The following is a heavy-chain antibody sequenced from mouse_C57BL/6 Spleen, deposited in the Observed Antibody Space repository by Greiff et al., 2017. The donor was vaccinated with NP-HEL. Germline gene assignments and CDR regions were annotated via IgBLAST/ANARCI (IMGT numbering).Heavy chain of an antibody. V-gene: IGHV1-22*01. CDR1: GYTFTDYN. D-gene: IGHD1-1*01. CDR3: ASNPHYYGSSYDAMDY. CDR2: INPNNGGT. J-gene: IGHJ4*01. Sequence: EVQLQQSGPELVKPGASVKMSCKASGYTFTDYNMHWVKQSHGKSLEWIGYINPNNGGTSYNQKFKGKATLTVNKSSSTAYMELRSLTSEDSAVYYCASNPHYYGSSYDAMDYWGQGTSVTVSS.